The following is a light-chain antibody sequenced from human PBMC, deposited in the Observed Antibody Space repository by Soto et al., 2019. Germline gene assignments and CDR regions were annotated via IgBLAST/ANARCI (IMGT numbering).Light chain of an antibody. CDR1: KLGNKY. CDR3: QAWDSSYV. CDR2: QDS. V-gene: IGLV3-1*01. Sequence: SYELTQPPSVSVSPGQTATITCSGDKLGNKYTSWYQQKPGQSPVLVIYQDSRRPSGIPGRFSGSNSGNTATLTISGTQAMDEADYYCQAWDSSYVFGTGTKLTVL. J-gene: IGLJ1*01.